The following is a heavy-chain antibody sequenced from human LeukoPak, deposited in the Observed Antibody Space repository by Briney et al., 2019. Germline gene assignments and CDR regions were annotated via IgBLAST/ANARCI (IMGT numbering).Heavy chain of an antibody. CDR1: GYSFTSYW. CDR3: PRRRDNWFDP. J-gene: IGHJ5*02. D-gene: IGHD3-10*01. Sequence: GASLKISCKGSGYSFTSYWIGWVRQMPGKRLELMGIIYPGDSDTRYRPSFHGQVTISADKSISADYLQRSRLNAAAAAKYSCPRRRDNWFDPWGQGTLVTVAS. V-gene: IGHV5-51*01. CDR2: IYPGDSDT.